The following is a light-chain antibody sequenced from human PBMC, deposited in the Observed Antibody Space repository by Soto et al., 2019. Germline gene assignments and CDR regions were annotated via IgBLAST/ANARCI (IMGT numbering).Light chain of an antibody. J-gene: IGKJ4*01. V-gene: IGKV1-27*01. CDR1: QGIAPY. Sequence: DVQMTQSPSSLSAFVGDRVTITCRASQGIAPYLAWFQQKPGKFPKLLIYATSTLQSGVPSRFSGSGSGKDFTLTINSLQPEDVGTYYCQKYNSAPLTFGGGTKVDIK. CDR2: ATS. CDR3: QKYNSAPLT.